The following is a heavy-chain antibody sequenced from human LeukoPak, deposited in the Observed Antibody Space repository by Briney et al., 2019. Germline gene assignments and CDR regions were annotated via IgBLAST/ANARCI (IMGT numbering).Heavy chain of an antibody. CDR3: ARRGLGYDDYDAWKDAFDI. D-gene: IGHD4/OR15-4a*01. J-gene: IGHJ3*02. Sequence: GESLKISCKGSGDTFNSDWIAWVRQMPGKGLECMGVIYPGDSDTTYSPSFQGQVTISADKSINTAYLQWTSLEASDTAMYYCARRGLGYDDYDAWKDAFDIWGQGTMVIVSS. CDR2: IYPGDSDT. V-gene: IGHV5-51*01. CDR1: GDTFNSDW.